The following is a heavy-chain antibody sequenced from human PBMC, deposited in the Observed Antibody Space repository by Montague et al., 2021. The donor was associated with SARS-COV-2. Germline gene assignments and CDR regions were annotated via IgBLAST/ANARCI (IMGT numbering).Heavy chain of an antibody. CDR1: GFTFSDYY. CDR2: ISSSGSTI. D-gene: IGHD3-9*01. Sequence: SLRLSCAASGFTFSDYYMSWIRQAPGKGLEWVSYISSSGSTIYNADSVKGRFTISRDNAKNSLYLQMNSLRGEDTAVYYCARGKYYDILTGPVGYWGQGTLVTVSP. CDR3: ARGKYYDILTGPVGY. J-gene: IGHJ4*02. V-gene: IGHV3-11*01.